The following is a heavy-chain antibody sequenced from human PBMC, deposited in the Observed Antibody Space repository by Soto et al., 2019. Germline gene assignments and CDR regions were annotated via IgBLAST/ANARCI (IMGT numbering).Heavy chain of an antibody. D-gene: IGHD3-22*01. CDR3: ARVAYYDSSGYPDAFDI. Sequence: WGSLRLSCAASGFTFSSYSMNWVRQAPGKGLEWVSSISSSSSYIYYADSVKGRFTISRDNAKNSLYLQMNSLRAEDTAVYYCARVAYYDSSGYPDAFDIWGQGTMVTVS. V-gene: IGHV3-21*01. CDR1: GFTFSSYS. CDR2: ISSSSSYI. J-gene: IGHJ3*02.